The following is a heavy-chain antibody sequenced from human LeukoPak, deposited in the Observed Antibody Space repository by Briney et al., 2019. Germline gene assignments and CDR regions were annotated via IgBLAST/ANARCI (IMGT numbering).Heavy chain of an antibody. CDR2: ISYDGSIK. D-gene: IGHD3-10*01. CDR1: GFTFSTYA. CDR3: ARDTMVRGVIGNWFDP. V-gene: IGHV3-30*04. J-gene: IGHJ5*02. Sequence: PGRSLSLSCAASGFTFSTYAMHWVRQAPGKGLEWVAVISYDGSIKYYADFVRGRFTSSRDNSKNTLYLQMNSLRAEDTAVYYCARDTMVRGVIGNWFDPWGQGTLVTVSS.